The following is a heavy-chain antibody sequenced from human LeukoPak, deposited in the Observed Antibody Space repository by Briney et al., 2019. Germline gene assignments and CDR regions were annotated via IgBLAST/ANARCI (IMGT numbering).Heavy chain of an antibody. CDR2: IYTSGST. D-gene: IGHD3-3*01. CDR1: GGSISSYY. V-gene: IGHV4-4*07. J-gene: IGHJ3*02. Sequence: SETLSLTCTVSGGSISSYYWSWIRQPAGKGLEWIGRIYTSGSTNCNPSLKSRVTMSVDTSKNQFSLKLSSVTAADTAVYYCILFTIFGVVHRGAFDIWGQGTMVTVSS. CDR3: ILFTIFGVVHRGAFDI.